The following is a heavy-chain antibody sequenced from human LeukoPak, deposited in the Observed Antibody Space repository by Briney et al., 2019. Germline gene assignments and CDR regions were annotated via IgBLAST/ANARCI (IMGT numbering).Heavy chain of an antibody. V-gene: IGHV1-69*06. J-gene: IGHJ4*02. Sequence: SVKVSCKPAGGTFSSYAISWVREAPGQELEWMGGIIPIFGTANYAQKFQGRVTITADKSTSTAYMELSSLRSDDTAVYYCASGSRPHKSYYCDSSGYHPLDYWGQGTLVTVSS. D-gene: IGHD3-22*01. CDR2: IIPIFGTA. CDR3: ASGSRPHKSYYCDSSGYHPLDY. CDR1: GGTFSSYA.